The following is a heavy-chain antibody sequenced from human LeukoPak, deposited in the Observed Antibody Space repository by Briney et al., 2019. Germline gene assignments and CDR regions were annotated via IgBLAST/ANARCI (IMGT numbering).Heavy chain of an antibody. Sequence: GASVKVSCKASRYSFSNYAIYWVRQAPGQRLEWMGWINPGYGNTKYSQEFRGRVTITRDTSASTAYMELSSLRSDDMAVYYCARSRGHYSGYANDAFDIWGQGTMVTVSS. CDR1: RYSFSNYA. J-gene: IGHJ3*02. D-gene: IGHD5-12*01. CDR2: INPGYGNT. CDR3: ARSRGHYSGYANDAFDI. V-gene: IGHV1-3*03.